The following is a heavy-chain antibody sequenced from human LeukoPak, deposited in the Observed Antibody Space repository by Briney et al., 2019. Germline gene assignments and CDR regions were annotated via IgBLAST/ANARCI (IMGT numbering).Heavy chain of an antibody. CDR2: INHSGST. D-gene: IGHD2-15*01. J-gene: IGHJ4*02. V-gene: IGHV4-34*01. CDR1: GGSFSGYY. Sequence: SETLSLTCAVYGGSFSGYYWSWIRQPPGKGLEWIGEINHSGSTNYNPSLKSRVTISVDTSKNQFSLKLSSVTAADTAVYYCASGRYCSGGSCYPEPDYWGQGTLVTVSS. CDR3: ASGRYCSGGSCYPEPDY.